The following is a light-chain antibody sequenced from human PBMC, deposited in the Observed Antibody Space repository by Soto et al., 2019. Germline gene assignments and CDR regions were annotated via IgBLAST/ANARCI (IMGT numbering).Light chain of an antibody. CDR2: GAS. J-gene: IGKJ5*01. CDR3: QQYGSSPIT. V-gene: IGKV3-20*01. CDR1: QSVSSSY. Sequence: EIVLTQSPGTLSLSPGERATLSCRASQSVSSSYLAWYQQKPGQAPRLLIYGASSSATGIPDRFSGSGSGTDFTLTISRLEPDDFAVYYCQQYGSSPITFGQGTGLEIK.